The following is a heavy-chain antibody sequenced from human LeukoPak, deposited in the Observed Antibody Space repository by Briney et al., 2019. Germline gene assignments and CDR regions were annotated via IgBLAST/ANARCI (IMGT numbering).Heavy chain of an antibody. CDR1: GGSFTTYY. J-gene: IGHJ4*02. D-gene: IGHD6-19*01. CDR3: ARGLSSGWVDY. Sequence: SETLSLTCAVYGGSFTTYYWTWISQPPGKGLEWIGEIHHSGRTNYKPSLRSRVTISLDTSKNQFSLNLNSVTAADTAVYYCARGLSSGWVDYWGQGTLVTVSS. CDR2: IHHSGRT. V-gene: IGHV4-34*01.